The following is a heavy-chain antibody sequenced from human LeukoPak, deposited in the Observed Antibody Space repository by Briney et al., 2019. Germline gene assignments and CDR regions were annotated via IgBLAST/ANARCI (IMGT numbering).Heavy chain of an antibody. D-gene: IGHD1-26*01. V-gene: IGHV4-30-2*01. CDR2: IYHSGGT. J-gene: IGHJ4*02. CDR3: ARGGVGATTGTYDS. CDR1: GDSISSGGYS. Sequence: SETLSLTCAVTGDSISSGGYSWSWIRQPPGMALEWIGNIYHSGGTHRNPSLKSRVTMSVDRSKNQFSLKLTSVTAADTAVYYCARGGVGATTGTYDSWGQGIPVTVSS.